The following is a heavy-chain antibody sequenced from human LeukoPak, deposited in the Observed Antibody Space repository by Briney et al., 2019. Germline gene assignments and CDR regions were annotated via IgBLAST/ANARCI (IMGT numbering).Heavy chain of an antibody. Sequence: GGSLRLSCAASGFTFSRYAIHWVRQAPGKGLEWVSAISGSGGSTYYADSVKGRFTISRDNSKNTLYLQMNSLRAEDTAVYYCAKESCSGSYFPRCHYGMDVWGQGTTVTVSS. D-gene: IGHD3-10*02. V-gene: IGHV3-23*01. CDR1: GFTFSRYA. CDR3: AKESCSGSYFPRCHYGMDV. CDR2: ISGSGGST. J-gene: IGHJ6*02.